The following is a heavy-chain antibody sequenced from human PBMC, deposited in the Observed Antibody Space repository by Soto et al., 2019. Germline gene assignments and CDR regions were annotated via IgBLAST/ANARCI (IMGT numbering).Heavy chain of an antibody. D-gene: IGHD3-3*01. CDR3: ARWCYDFWNGFFTHYFDR. CDR2: INHSGTS. J-gene: IGHJ5*02. CDR1: GGFLRPYF. Sequence: LSETLSLTCDVYGGFLRPYFRHWMRPTPGKGLAWIAEINHSGTSNYNPSLESRVSISVDTSHNQFSLKLRSVTAADTAVYYCARWCYDFWNGFFTHYFDRWGEG. V-gene: IGHV4-34*01.